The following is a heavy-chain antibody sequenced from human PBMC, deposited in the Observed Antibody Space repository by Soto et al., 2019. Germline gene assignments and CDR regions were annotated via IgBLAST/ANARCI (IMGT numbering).Heavy chain of an antibody. J-gene: IGHJ6*02. CDR1: GGSISSSSYY. CDR2: IYYSGST. Sequence: SETLSLTCTVSGGSISSSSYYWGWIRQPPGKGLEWIGSIYYSGSTYYNPSLKSRVTISVDTSKNQFSLKLSSVTAADTAVYYCASTMVRGVIAYYYYGMDVWGQGTTVTVSS. V-gene: IGHV4-39*01. D-gene: IGHD3-10*01. CDR3: ASTMVRGVIAYYYYGMDV.